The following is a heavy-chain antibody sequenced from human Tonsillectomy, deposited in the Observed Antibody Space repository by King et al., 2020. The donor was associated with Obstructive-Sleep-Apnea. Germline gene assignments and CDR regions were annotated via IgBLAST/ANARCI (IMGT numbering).Heavy chain of an antibody. CDR2: ISYDGNNQ. CDR3: ARQRSRSLDH. Sequence: QLVQSGGGVVQPGRSLRLSCAASGFTFSSYAMYWVRQAPGKGLEWVGVISYDGNNQQYTDSVKGRFNISRDNSKSTLFLQMNSLRPEDTAVYYCARQRSRSLDHWGQGTLVTVSS. CDR1: GFTFSSYA. D-gene: IGHD6-13*01. J-gene: IGHJ4*02. V-gene: IGHV3-30-3*01.